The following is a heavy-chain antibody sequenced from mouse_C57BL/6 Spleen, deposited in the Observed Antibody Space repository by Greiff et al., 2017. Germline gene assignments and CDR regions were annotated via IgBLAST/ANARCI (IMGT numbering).Heavy chain of an antibody. V-gene: IGHV1-58*01. CDR1: GYTFTSYG. CDR3: ARPYYGSSYEYFDV. J-gene: IGHJ1*03. D-gene: IGHD1-1*01. CDR2: IYIGNGYT. Sequence: EVKLQESGAELVRPGSSVKMSCKTSGYTFTSYGINWVKQRPGQGLEWIGYIYIGNGYTEYNEKFKGKATLTSDTSSSTAYMQLSSLTSEDSAIYFCARPYYGSSYEYFDVWGTGTTVTVSS.